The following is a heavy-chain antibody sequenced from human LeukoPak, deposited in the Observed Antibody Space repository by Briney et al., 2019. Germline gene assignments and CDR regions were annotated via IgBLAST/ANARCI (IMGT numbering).Heavy chain of an antibody. Sequence: PGGSLRPSCAASGFTFSSYWMSWVRQAPGRGLEWVANIKQDGSEKYYVDSVKGRFTISRDNAKNSLYMQMNSLRAEDTAVYYCGRSAAAGFFDYWGQGTLVTVSS. CDR1: GFTFSSYW. CDR3: GRSAAAGFFDY. J-gene: IGHJ4*02. CDR2: IKQDGSEK. D-gene: IGHD6-13*01. V-gene: IGHV3-7*03.